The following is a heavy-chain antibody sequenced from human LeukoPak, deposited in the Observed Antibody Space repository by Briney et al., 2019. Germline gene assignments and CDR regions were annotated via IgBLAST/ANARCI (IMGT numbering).Heavy chain of an antibody. CDR1: GFTFSSYW. CDR2: INSDGSST. CDR3: ARDVSRGWFDP. D-gene: IGHD3-10*01. Sequence: GGSLRLSCAASGFTFSSYWMHWVRQAPGKGLVWVSRINSDGSSTSCADSVKGRFTISRDNAKNTLYLQMNSLRAEDTAVYYCARDVSRGWFDPWGQGTLVTVSS. V-gene: IGHV3-74*01. J-gene: IGHJ5*02.